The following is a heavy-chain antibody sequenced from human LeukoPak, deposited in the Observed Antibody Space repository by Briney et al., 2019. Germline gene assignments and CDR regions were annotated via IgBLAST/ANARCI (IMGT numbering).Heavy chain of an antibody. Sequence: GESLRLSCAASGFTFSSYEMNWVRQAPGKGLEWVSYISSSGSTVYYADSVKGRFTISRDNAKNSLYLQMNSLRAEDTAVYYCARDPWAVAGTGGAFDIWGQGTMVTVSS. CDR3: ARDPWAVAGTGGAFDI. J-gene: IGHJ3*02. CDR1: GFTFSSYE. V-gene: IGHV3-48*03. CDR2: ISSSGSTV. D-gene: IGHD6-19*01.